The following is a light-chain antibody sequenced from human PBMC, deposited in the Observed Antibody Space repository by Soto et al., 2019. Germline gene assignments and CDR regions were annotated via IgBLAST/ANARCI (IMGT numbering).Light chain of an antibody. Sequence: EIVLTQSPGTLSFSPGERATLSCRASQSVSSSYLAWYQQKPGQAPRLLIYGASSRATGIPDRFSGSGSGTDFTLTISRLEPEDFAVYYCQQRSSWPLTFGGGTKVDIK. CDR1: QSVSSSY. CDR2: GAS. CDR3: QQRSSWPLT. J-gene: IGKJ4*01. V-gene: IGKV3D-20*02.